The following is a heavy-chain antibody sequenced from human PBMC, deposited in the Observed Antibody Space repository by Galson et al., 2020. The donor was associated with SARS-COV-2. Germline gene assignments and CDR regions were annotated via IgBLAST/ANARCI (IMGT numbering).Heavy chain of an antibody. CDR2: ISYDGSNK. J-gene: IGHJ6*02. CDR1: GFTFSSYA. Sequence: GGSLRLSCAASGFTFSSYAMHWVRQAPGKGLEWVAVISYDGSNKYYADTVKGRFTISRDNSKNTLYLQMNSLRAEDTAVYYCAREFDYYYYGMDVWGQGTTVTVS. V-gene: IGHV3-30*04. D-gene: IGHD3-16*01. CDR3: AREFDYYYYGMDV.